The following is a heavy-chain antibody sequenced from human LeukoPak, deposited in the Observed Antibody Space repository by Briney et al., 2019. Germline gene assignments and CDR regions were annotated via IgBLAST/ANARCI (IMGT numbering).Heavy chain of an antibody. J-gene: IGHJ4*02. V-gene: IGHV4-34*01. D-gene: IGHD3-9*01. CDR1: CGFLSGYY. CDR2: INHSGST. CDR3: ATNPRLRYFDLYYFDY. Sequence: PSEAPVLPCGVYCGFLSGYYWRWIRQPPGEGLGGIGEINHSGSTNYNPSLKSRVTISVDTSKNQFSLKLSSVTAADTAVYYCATNPRLRYFDLYYFDYWGQGTLVTVSS.